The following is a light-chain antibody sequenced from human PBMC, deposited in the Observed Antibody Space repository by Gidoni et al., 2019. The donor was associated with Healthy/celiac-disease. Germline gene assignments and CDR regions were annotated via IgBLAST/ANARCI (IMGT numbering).Light chain of an antibody. CDR2: KAP. Sequence: DIQMTQSPSTLSASVGDRVTITCLASQSSSSWLAWYQQKPGKAPKLLIYKAPSLESGVPSRFSGSGSGTEFTITSSSLQPDDFATYYCQQYNSYSPTFGQGTKVEIK. V-gene: IGKV1-5*03. CDR3: QQYNSYSPT. J-gene: IGKJ1*01. CDR1: QSSSSW.